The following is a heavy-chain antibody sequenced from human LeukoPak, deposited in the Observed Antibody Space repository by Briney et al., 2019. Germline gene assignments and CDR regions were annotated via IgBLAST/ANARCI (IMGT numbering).Heavy chain of an antibody. CDR2: IKQDGSEK. CDR3: AREVRGVIIYAFDI. D-gene: IGHD3-10*01. J-gene: IGHJ3*02. V-gene: IGHV3-7*01. Sequence: PGGSLRLSCAASGITFSSYWMSWVRQAPGKGLEWVANIKQDGSEKYYVDSVKGRFTISRDNAKNSLYLQMNSLRAEDTAVYYCAREVRGVIIYAFDIWGQGTMVTVPS. CDR1: GITFSSYW.